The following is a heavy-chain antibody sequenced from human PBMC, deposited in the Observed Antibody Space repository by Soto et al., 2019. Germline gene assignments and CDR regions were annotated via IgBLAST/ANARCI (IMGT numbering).Heavy chain of an antibody. V-gene: IGHV3-23*01. CDR3: AKVERYYYDSSGYYSSPLF. Sequence: EVQLLESGGGLVQPGGSLRLSCAASGFTLSSYAMSWVRQAPGKGLEWVSAISGSGGTTYYADSVKGRFTISRDTSKNPLYLQINRLRAEDTAVYYCAKVERYYYDSSGYYSSPLFWGQGTLVTVSS. CDR2: ISGSGGTT. J-gene: IGHJ4*02. D-gene: IGHD3-22*01. CDR1: GFTLSSYA.